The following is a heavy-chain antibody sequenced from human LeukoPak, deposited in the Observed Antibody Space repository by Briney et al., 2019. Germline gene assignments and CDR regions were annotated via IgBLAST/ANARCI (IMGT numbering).Heavy chain of an antibody. J-gene: IGHJ4*02. CDR1: GGTFSSDA. CDR2: ISGSGGST. CDR3: AKSPPRQLAHFDY. V-gene: IGHV3-23*01. Sequence: GGSLRLSCAASGGTFSSDAMSWVRQAPGKGLEWVSAISGSGGSTYYADSEKGRFTISRDNSKNTLYLQMNSLRAEDTAVYYCAKSPPRQLAHFDYWGQGTLVTVSS. D-gene: IGHD6-13*01.